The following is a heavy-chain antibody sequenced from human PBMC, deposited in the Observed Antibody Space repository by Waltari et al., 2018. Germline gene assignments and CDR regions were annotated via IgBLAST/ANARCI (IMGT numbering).Heavy chain of an antibody. CDR3: ARRDYDSSGYVPPFDY. V-gene: IGHV4-39*01. D-gene: IGHD3-22*01. CDR2: IYYSGGT. Sequence: QLQLQESGPGLVKPSETLSLTCTVSGGSISSSSYYWGWIRQPPGKGLEWIGSIYYSGGTSYTPSLKSRVPISVDTSKNRFALNVSSVTAADTAVYYCARRDYDSSGYVPPFDYWGQGTLVTVSS. J-gene: IGHJ4*02. CDR1: GGSISSSSYY.